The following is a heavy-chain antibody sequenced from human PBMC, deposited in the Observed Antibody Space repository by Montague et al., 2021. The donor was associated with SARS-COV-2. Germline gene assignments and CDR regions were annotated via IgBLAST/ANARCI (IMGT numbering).Heavy chain of an antibody. CDR1: GFTFTDYT. CDR2: INWNGGDT. J-gene: IGHJ4*02. D-gene: IGHD1-26*01. V-gene: IGHV3-20*04. CDR3: ASVKVGDNIDY. Sequence: SLRLSCAASGFTFTDYTMNWVRQVPGKGLEWVSGINWNGGDTGYADSVKGRFTISRDNAKNSLYLQMNSLRDEDTAFYYCASVKVGDNIDYWGQGTLVTVYS.